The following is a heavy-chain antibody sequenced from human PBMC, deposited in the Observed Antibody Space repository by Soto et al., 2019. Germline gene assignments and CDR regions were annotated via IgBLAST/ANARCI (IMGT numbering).Heavy chain of an antibody. J-gene: IGHJ4*02. CDR3: AKDHWTTIISYYFDS. D-gene: IGHD5-12*01. CDR1: GFTLSVYC. Sequence: GSLRHPFAVFGFTLSVYCIHWVRPAPGKGLEWVAVISYDGSYKYYADSVKGRFTISRDNSKDTLYLQMNSLRAEDTAVYYCAKDHWTTIISYYFDSWGQGTLVTVSS. CDR2: ISYDGSYK. V-gene: IGHV3-30*18.